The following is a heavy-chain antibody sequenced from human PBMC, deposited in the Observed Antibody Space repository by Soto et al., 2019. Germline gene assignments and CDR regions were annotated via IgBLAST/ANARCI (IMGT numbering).Heavy chain of an antibody. J-gene: IGHJ5*02. CDR1: GGTFSNYA. D-gene: IGHD6-13*01. CDR3: ARDNPYTNSVGNGFDP. Sequence: QVRLVQSGAEVKKPGSSVKVSCKASGGTFSNYAITWLRLAPGQGLEWLGGIIPVFGTVNYAQKFQGRVTITADESTSTAYMELNRLRSEDTAVYYCARDNPYTNSVGNGFDPWGQGTLVIVS. V-gene: IGHV1-69*01. CDR2: IIPVFGTV.